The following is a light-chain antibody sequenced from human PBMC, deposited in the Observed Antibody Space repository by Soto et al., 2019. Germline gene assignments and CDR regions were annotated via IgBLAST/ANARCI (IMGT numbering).Light chain of an antibody. Sequence: EVVMTQSPATLSVSPGEGVTLSCRASQGIGDTLAWYQHKPGQTPRLLIYDTSSRATGIPDRFSGSGSGTDFTLTISRLEPEDFAVYYCQLYGGSHMFSFGQGTKVDIK. V-gene: IGKV3-20*01. CDR1: QGIGDT. CDR2: DTS. J-gene: IGKJ2*01. CDR3: QLYGGSHMFS.